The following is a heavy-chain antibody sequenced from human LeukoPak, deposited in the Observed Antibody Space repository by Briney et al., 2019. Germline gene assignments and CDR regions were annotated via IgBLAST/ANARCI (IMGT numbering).Heavy chain of an antibody. CDR3: VRRGTPPDY. D-gene: IGHD1-14*01. J-gene: IGHJ4*02. Sequence: ASVKVSCKASGYTFTNSDINWVRQATGQGPEWMGWVNPNSGNTGYAQKFQGRLTMTTDTPISTAYMELTSLTSEDTAVYYCVRRGTPPDYWGQGTLVTVSS. V-gene: IGHV1-8*01. CDR1: GYTFTNSD. CDR2: VNPNSGNT.